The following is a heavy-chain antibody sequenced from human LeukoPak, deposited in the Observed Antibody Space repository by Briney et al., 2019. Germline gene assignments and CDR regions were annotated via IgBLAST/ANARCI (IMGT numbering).Heavy chain of an antibody. Sequence: GGSLRLSCAASGFTFDDYGMSWVRQAPGKGLEWVSGISDVGGSTYYADSVKGRFTISRDNSKNTLYLQMNSLRAEDTAIYYCANALLSRGPERSTVTVLGPLDYWGQGTLVTVSS. D-gene: IGHD4-17*01. J-gene: IGHJ4*02. V-gene: IGHV3-23*01. CDR2: ISDVGGST. CDR3: ANALLSRGPERSTVTVLGPLDY. CDR1: GFTFDDYG.